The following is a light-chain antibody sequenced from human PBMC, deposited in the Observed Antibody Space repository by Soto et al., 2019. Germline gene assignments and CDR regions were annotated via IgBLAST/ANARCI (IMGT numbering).Light chain of an antibody. CDR2: AAS. J-gene: IGKJ1*01. CDR1: QSISSY. V-gene: IGKV1-39*01. CDR3: QQRYSTPRT. Sequence: DIQMTQSPSSLSASVGDRVTITCRARQSISSYLNWYQQKPGKAPKLLIYAASSLQSGVPSRFSGSGSGTDFTLTISSLQTEDFATCYCQQRYSTPRTFGKGTKVEIK.